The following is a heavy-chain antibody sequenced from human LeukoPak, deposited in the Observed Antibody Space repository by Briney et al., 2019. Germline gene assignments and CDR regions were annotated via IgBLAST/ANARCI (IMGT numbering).Heavy chain of an antibody. CDR2: VGGDDRT. CDR3: AKDLGWWEAADH. Sequence: GGSLRLSCAASGFTLSGNAMSWVRQAPGRGLEWVSGVGGDDRTHYADSVRGRFTISRDNSMNTVSLDMNRLRVEDTAVYYCAKDLGWWEAADHWGQGARVTVAS. V-gene: IGHV3-23*01. D-gene: IGHD1-26*01. J-gene: IGHJ1*01. CDR1: GFTLSGNA.